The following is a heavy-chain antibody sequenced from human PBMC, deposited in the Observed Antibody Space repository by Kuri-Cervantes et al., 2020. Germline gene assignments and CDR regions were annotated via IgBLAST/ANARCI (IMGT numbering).Heavy chain of an antibody. J-gene: IGHJ4*02. CDR2: IIPIFGTA. Sequence: SVKVSCKASGYTFTGYYMHWVRQAPGQGLEWMGGIIPIFGTANYAQKFQGRVTITTDESTSTAYMELSSLRSEDTAVYFCARDGECGGDCYANYWGQGTLVTVSS. CDR1: GYTFTGYY. V-gene: IGHV1-69*05. D-gene: IGHD2-21*02. CDR3: ARDGECGGDCYANY.